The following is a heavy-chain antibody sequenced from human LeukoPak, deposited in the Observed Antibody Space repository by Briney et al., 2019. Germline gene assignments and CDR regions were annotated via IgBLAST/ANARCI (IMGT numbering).Heavy chain of an antibody. D-gene: IGHD2-15*01. CDR1: GYTFTSYD. J-gene: IGHJ3*02. V-gene: IGHV1-8*01. Sequence: ASVKVSCKASGYTFTSYDINWVRQATGQGLEWMGWMNPNSGNTGYAQKFQGRVTMTRNTSISTAYMELSSLRSEDTAVYYCASAGYCSGGSCGAFDIWGQGTMVTVSS. CDR2: MNPNSGNT. CDR3: ASAGYCSGGSCGAFDI.